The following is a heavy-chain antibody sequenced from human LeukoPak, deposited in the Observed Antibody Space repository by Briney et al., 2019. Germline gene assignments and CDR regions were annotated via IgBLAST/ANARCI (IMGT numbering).Heavy chain of an antibody. CDR2: IYYSGST. J-gene: IGHJ4*02. CDR1: GGSFSSYY. Sequence: SETLSLTCTVSGGSFSSYYWSWIRQPPGKGLEWIGYIYYSGSTNYNPSLKSRVTISVDTSKNQFSLELSSVTAADTAVYYCARHLTGGTILDWLPPFHYWGQGTLVTVSS. V-gene: IGHV4-59*08. CDR3: ARHLTGGTILDWLPPFHY. D-gene: IGHD3/OR15-3a*01.